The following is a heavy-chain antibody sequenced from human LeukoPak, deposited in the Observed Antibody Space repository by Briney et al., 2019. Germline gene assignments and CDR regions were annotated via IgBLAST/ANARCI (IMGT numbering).Heavy chain of an antibody. D-gene: IGHD6-19*01. CDR1: GGTFSSYA. Sequence: ATVKVSCKASGGTFSSYAISWVRQAPGQGLEWMGGIIPIFGTANYAQKFQGRVTITADESTSTAYMELSSLRSEDTAVYYCARDTSGNFDYWGQGTLVTVSS. CDR2: IIPIFGTA. J-gene: IGHJ4*02. V-gene: IGHV1-69*13. CDR3: ARDTSGNFDY.